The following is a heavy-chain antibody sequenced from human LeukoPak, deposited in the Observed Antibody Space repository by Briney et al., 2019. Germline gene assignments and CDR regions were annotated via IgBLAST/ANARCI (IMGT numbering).Heavy chain of an antibody. J-gene: IGHJ3*02. Sequence: GGSLRLSCAASGFTFSDYYMSWIRQAPGKGLEWVSYISSSSSYTNYADSVKGRFTISRDNAKDSLYLHMNSLRDEDTAVYFCARLRIYAFDIWGQGTMVTVSS. CDR2: ISSSSSYT. CDR3: ARLRIYAFDI. V-gene: IGHV3-11*06. D-gene: IGHD5-12*01. CDR1: GFTFSDYY.